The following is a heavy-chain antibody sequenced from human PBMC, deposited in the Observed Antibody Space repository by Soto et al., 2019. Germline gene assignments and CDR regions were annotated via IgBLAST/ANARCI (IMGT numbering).Heavy chain of an antibody. V-gene: IGHV3-30-3*01. CDR2: ISYDGSNK. CDR1: GFTFSSYA. J-gene: IGHJ4*02. Sequence: PGGSLRLSCAASGFTFSSYAMHWVRQAPGKGLEWVAVISYDGSNKYYADSVKGRFTISRDNSKNTLYLQMNSLRAEDTAVYYRARVKGYWGQGTLVTVSS. CDR3: ARVKGY.